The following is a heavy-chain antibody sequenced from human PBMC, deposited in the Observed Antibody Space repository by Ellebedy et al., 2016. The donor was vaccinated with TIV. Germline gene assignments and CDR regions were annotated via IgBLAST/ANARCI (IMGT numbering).Heavy chain of an antibody. V-gene: IGHV3-64D*06. D-gene: IGHD3-16*01. J-gene: IGHJ4*02. CDR1: GFTFSSYA. Sequence: PGGSLRLSCAASGFTFSSYAMHWVRQAPGKGLEYISAIVSNGDSTYYADSVKGRFTISRDNSKHTLYLQMSSLRAEDTAVYYCVKAWGDWGQGTLVTVSS. CDR3: VKAWGD. CDR2: IVSNGDST.